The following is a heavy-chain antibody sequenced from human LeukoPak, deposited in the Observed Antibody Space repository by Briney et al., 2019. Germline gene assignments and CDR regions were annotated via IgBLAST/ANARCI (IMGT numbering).Heavy chain of an antibody. V-gene: IGHV1-2*06. D-gene: IGHD3-10*01. CDR2: INPNSGGT. J-gene: IGHJ4*02. Sequence: AASVKVSCKASGYTFTGYYMHWVRQAPGQGLECMGRINPNSGGTNYAQKFQGRVTITRDTSISTAYIELSRLRSDDTAVYYCARGRITMVRGVISLFDYWGQGTLVTVSS. CDR3: ARGRITMVRGVISLFDY. CDR1: GYTFTGYY.